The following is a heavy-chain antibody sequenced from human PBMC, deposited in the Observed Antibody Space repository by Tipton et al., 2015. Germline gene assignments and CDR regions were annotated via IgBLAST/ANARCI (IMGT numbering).Heavy chain of an antibody. CDR3: ARAVISADSY. CDR2: IYYSGST. D-gene: IGHD6-13*01. J-gene: IGHJ4*02. V-gene: IGHV4-59*01. CDR1: GGSFSDYY. Sequence: TLSLTCTVSGGSFSDYYWSWIRQSPGEGLEWIGYIYYSGSTNYNPSLRSRVAMSMDTSKNQFSLKLSSVIAADTAVYYCARAVISADSYWGQGTLVTVSS.